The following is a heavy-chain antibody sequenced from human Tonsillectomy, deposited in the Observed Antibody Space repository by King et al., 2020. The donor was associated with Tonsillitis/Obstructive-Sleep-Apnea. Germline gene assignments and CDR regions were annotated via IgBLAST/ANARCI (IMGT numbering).Heavy chain of an antibody. CDR3: ASSGFYDSSAYPLDY. D-gene: IGHD3-22*01. V-gene: IGHV4-34*12. CDR2: IIHSGST. J-gene: IGHJ4*02. Sequence: VQLPQWGAGLLKPSETLSLNCAVYGGSFSGYYYNWIRQPPGKGLEWIGEIIHSGSTNYNPSLKSRVTISVDTSKNQFSLRLSSLTAADTAVYYCASSGFYDSSAYPLDYWGQGNLVTVSS. CDR1: GGSFSGYY.